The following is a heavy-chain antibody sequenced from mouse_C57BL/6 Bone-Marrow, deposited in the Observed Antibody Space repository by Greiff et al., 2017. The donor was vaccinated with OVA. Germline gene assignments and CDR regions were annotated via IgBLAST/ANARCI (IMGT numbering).Heavy chain of an antibody. D-gene: IGHD1-1*01. CDR3: AIIYYYGGGYFDV. V-gene: IGHV1-54*01. Sequence: VQLQQSGAELVRPGTSVKVSCKASGYAFTNYLIEWVKQRPGQGLEWIGVINPGSGGTNYNEKFKGKATLTADKSSSTAYMQLSSLTSEDSAVYFCAIIYYYGGGYFDVWGTGTTVTVSS. CDR2: INPGSGGT. CDR1: GYAFTNYL. J-gene: IGHJ1*03.